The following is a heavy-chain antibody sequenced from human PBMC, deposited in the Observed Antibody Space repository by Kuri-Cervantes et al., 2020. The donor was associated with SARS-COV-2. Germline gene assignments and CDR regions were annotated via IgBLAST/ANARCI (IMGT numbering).Heavy chain of an antibody. CDR1: GXTXSSYW. CDR3: AXXGGYCTNGXXXLWFDP. Sequence: LSLXXAAXGXTXSSYWMSXVRHAPGKGMERVATIKXNRREXXXVDSVKXRXTISRDNAKTSRCLQMNSLRAXDTAVXYCAXXGGYCTNGXXXLWFDPWGQGTLVTVSS. J-gene: IGHJ5*02. V-gene: IGHV3-7*03. D-gene: IGHD2-8*01. CDR2: IKXNRREX.